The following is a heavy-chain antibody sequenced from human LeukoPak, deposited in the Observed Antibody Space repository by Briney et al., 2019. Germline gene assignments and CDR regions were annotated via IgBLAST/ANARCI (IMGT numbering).Heavy chain of an antibody. V-gene: IGHV1-69*01. CDR3: ARGRITMIRCFDY. D-gene: IGHD3-22*01. Sequence: SVKVSCKASGGTFSSYAISWVRQAPGQGLEWMGGIIPIFGTANYAQKFQGRDTITADESTSTAYMELSSLRSEDTAVYYCARGRITMIRCFDYWGQGTLVTVSS. CDR2: IIPIFGTA. CDR1: GGTFSSYA. J-gene: IGHJ4*02.